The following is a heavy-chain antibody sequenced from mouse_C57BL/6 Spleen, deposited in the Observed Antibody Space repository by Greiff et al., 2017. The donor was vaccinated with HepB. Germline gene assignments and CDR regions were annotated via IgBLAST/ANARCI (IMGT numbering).Heavy chain of an antibody. J-gene: IGHJ4*01. CDR1: GFSFNTYA. CDR3: VRQGVGYAMDY. Sequence: EVQRVESGGGLVQPKGSLKLSCAASGFSFNTYAMNWVRQAPGKGLEWVARIRSKSNNYATYYADSVKDRFTISRDDSESMLYLQMNNLKTEDTAMYYCVRQGVGYAMDYWGQGTSVTVSS. CDR2: IRSKSNNYAT. D-gene: IGHD1-1*02. V-gene: IGHV10-1*01.